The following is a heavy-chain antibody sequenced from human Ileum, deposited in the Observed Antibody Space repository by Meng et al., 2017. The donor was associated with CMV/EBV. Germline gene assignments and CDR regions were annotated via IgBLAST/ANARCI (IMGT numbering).Heavy chain of an antibody. J-gene: IGHJ4*02. V-gene: IGHV3-21*01. CDR2: ISGLGGFM. Sequence: GGSLRLSCAASGFTFSSHTMNWVRQAPGKGLEWVSSISGLGGFMYYTDLVKGRFTISRDNAKSSLYLQMDSLRAEDTAVYYCASPYDSGGYYYAYWGQGTLVTGAS. CDR3: ASPYDSGGYYYAY. D-gene: IGHD3-22*01. CDR1: GFTFSSHT.